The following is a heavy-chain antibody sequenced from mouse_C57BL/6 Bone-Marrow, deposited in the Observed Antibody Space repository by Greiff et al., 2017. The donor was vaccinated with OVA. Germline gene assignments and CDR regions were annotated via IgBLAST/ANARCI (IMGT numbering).Heavy chain of an antibody. CDR2: ISSGSSTI. Sequence: EVQLVESGGGLVKPGGSLKLSCAASGFTFSDYGMHWVRQAPEKGLEWVAYISSGSSTIYYADPVKGRFTISRDNAKNTLFLQMTILRSEDTAMYYCARDYYGSSYDAMDYWGQGTSVTVSS. V-gene: IGHV5-17*01. D-gene: IGHD1-1*01. J-gene: IGHJ4*01. CDR3: ARDYYGSSYDAMDY. CDR1: GFTFSDYG.